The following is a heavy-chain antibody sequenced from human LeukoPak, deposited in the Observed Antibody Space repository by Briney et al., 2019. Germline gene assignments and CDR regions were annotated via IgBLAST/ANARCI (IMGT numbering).Heavy chain of an antibody. CDR1: GGSVSSWY. V-gene: IGHV4-4*07. CDR2: AYTTGTT. J-gene: IGHJ6*03. D-gene: IGHD5-12*01. Sequence: KPSGTLSLTCTVSGGSVSSWYRGWVRQPAGKGLEWIGRAYTTGTTQYNPSLESRVTMSVDTSKNQFSLTLTSVTAADTAVYYCARQGYTISYYYMDVWGKGTTVTVSS. CDR3: ARQGYTISYYYMDV.